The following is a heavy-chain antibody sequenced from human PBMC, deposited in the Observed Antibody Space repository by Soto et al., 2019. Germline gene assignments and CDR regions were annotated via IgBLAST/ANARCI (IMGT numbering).Heavy chain of an antibody. J-gene: IGHJ4*02. CDR3: ATRSPALDF. V-gene: IGHV1-18*01. Sequence: ASVKVSCKTSGYTFTSYGVAWVRQAPGQGLEWMGWISTSKGDTTYAQKFQGRVTMTTDTSTSTAYMELRSLRSDDTAVYYCATRSPALDFGGQGTRGTVSA. CDR2: ISTSKGDT. D-gene: IGHD3-3*02. CDR1: GYTFTSYG.